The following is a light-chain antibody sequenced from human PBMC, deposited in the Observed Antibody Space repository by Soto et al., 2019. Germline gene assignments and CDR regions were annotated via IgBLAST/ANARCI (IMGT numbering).Light chain of an antibody. Sequence: ELTQSPVTLSLSPGERATLSCRASQSFRGLLAWYQQKPGQAPRLLIYDAYNRATGIPPRFRGSGSGTVFTRTISSRVPEDSAVYYCHQRHMWGITFVQGAR. V-gene: IGKV3-11*01. CDR2: DAY. CDR3: HQRHMWGIT. J-gene: IGKJ5*01. CDR1: QSFRGL.